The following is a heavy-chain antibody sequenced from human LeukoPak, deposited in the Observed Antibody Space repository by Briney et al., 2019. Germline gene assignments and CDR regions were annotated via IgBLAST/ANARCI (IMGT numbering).Heavy chain of an antibody. V-gene: IGHV1-18*01. Sequence: ASVKVSCEASGYTFTSYGISWVRQAPGQGLEWMGWISAYNGNTNYAQKLQGRVTMTTDTSTGTAYMELRSLRSDDTAVYFCARDTKRSRARWENLGFDPWGQGTLVTVSS. CDR3: ARDTKRSRARWENLGFDP. CDR2: ISAYNGNT. J-gene: IGHJ5*02. D-gene: IGHD1-26*01. CDR1: GYTFTSYG.